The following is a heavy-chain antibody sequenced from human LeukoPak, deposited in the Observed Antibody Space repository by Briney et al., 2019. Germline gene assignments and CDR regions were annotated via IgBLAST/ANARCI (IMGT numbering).Heavy chain of an antibody. J-gene: IGHJ6*03. V-gene: IGHV3-20*04. D-gene: IGHD1-7*01. Sequence: PGGSLRLSCAASGLTFDDYGMSWVRQAPGKGLEWVSGINWNGGSTGYADSVKGRFTISRDNAKNSLYLQMNSRRAEDTALYYCARDGSRELRYMDVWGKGTTVTVSS. CDR3: ARDGSRELRYMDV. CDR2: INWNGGST. CDR1: GLTFDDYG.